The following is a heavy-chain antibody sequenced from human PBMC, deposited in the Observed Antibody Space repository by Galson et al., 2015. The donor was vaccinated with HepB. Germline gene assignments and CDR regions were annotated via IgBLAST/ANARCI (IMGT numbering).Heavy chain of an antibody. J-gene: IGHJ6*02. D-gene: IGHD2-15*01. CDR3: ARGCSGGRCDSYGGMDV. Sequence: SETLSLTCSVSNGSISYFFWSWIRQPPGKGLEWIGYIYSNGNTKSNPSLKSRLTISVDTSRNQFSLKLNSVTAADTAVYYCARGCSGGRCDSYGGMDVWGLGTTVTASS. V-gene: IGHV4-59*01. CDR1: NGSISYFF. CDR2: IYSNGNT.